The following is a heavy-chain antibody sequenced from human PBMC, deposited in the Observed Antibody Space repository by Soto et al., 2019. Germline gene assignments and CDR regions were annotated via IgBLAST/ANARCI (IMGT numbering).Heavy chain of an antibody. CDR1: GFTFSSYG. Sequence: GGSLRLSCAAAGFTFSSYGMHWVRQAPGKGLEWVAVISYDGSNKYYADSVKGRFTISRGNSKNTRYLQMNSLRAEDTAVYYCAKGDYRAAAGTSYFKHWGQGTMVTVSS. CDR3: AKGDYRAAAGTSYFKH. V-gene: IGHV3-30*18. J-gene: IGHJ1*01. D-gene: IGHD6-13*01. CDR2: ISYDGSNK.